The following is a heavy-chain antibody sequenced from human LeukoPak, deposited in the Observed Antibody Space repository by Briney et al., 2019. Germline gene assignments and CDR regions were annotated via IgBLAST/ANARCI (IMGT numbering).Heavy chain of an antibody. CDR1: GFTFSAYG. V-gene: IGHV3-23*01. J-gene: IGHJ4*02. Sequence: PGGSLRLSCAASGFTFSAYGMSWVRQSPRKGLEWVSGVSGADGTTYYADSVKGRFTISRDNSKNTLYLQMNSLRAEDTAVYYCAKDRELLREYYFDYWGQGTLVTVSS. D-gene: IGHD1-26*01. CDR2: VSGADGTT. CDR3: AKDRELLREYYFDY.